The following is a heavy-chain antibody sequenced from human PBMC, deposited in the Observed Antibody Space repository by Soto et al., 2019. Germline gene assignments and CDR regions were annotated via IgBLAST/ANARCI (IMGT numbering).Heavy chain of an antibody. J-gene: IGHJ6*02. D-gene: IGHD2-2*02. CDR2: IYYSGST. Sequence: SETLSLTCTASGGSISSGGYYWSWIRQHPGKGLEWIGYIYYSGSTYYNPSLKSRVTISVDTSKNQFSLKLSSVTAADTAVYYCARDRDCSSTSCYTDYYYGMPARGQATTVTVS. V-gene: IGHV4-31*03. CDR3: ARDRDCSSTSCYTDYYYGMPA. CDR1: GGSISSGGYY.